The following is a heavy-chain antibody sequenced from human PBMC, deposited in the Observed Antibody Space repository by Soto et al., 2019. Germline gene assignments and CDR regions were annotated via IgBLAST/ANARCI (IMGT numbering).Heavy chain of an antibody. Sequence: EVQLLESGGGLVQPGGSLRLSCVASGFTFSSYAMSWVRQAPGKGLEWVSAISDSGGSTYYADSVKGRFTISRDKSKNTLYLQMNSLRAEDTAVYYCAKLYDSSGYYYFHHWGQGTLVTVSS. J-gene: IGHJ1*01. D-gene: IGHD3-22*01. CDR2: ISDSGGST. CDR3: AKLYDSSGYYYFHH. V-gene: IGHV3-23*01. CDR1: GFTFSSYA.